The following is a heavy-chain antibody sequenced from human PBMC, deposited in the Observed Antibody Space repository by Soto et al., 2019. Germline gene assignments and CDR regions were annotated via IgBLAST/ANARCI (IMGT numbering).Heavy chain of an antibody. Sequence: EVQLVESGGGLVQPGGSLRLSCEASGFTFSSYWMHWVRQGPGKELVWVSRISSDGSSTNYADSVKGRFTISRDNAKSTLYLQMNSLRAEDTAVYYCARCWYYYDSSSYISGDAFDSWGHGTIVTVSS. V-gene: IGHV3-74*01. CDR3: ARCWYYYDSSSYISGDAFDS. D-gene: IGHD3-22*01. CDR2: ISSDGSST. J-gene: IGHJ3*02. CDR1: GFTFSSYW.